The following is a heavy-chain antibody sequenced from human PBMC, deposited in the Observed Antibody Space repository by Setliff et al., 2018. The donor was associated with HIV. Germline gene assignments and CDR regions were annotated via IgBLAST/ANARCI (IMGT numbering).Heavy chain of an antibody. V-gene: IGHV4-34*01. CDR2: INHSGST. J-gene: IGHJ4*02. D-gene: IGHD1-26*01. CDR3: AKDRSGSYRTFDY. CDR1: GGSFSGYY. Sequence: SETLSLTCAVYGGSFSGYYWSWIRQPPGKGLEWIGEINHSGSTNYNMSLWSRVTISLDASRNQFSLELISVTAADTAVYYCAKDRSGSYRTFDYWGPGILVTVSS.